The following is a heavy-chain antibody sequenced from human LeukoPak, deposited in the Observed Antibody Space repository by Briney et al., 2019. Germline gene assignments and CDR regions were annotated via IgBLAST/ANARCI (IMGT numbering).Heavy chain of an antibody. CDR3: ARGRVPAAMWVFDP. CDR2: IYYSGST. CDR1: GGSISSSRYY. V-gene: IGHV4-39*07. D-gene: IGHD2-2*01. J-gene: IGHJ5*02. Sequence: SETLSLTCTVSGGSISSSRYYWGWIRQPPGKGLEWIGSIYYSGSTSYNPSLKSRVTISVDTSKNQFSLKLSSVTAADTAVYYCARGRVPAAMWVFDPWGQGTLVTVSS.